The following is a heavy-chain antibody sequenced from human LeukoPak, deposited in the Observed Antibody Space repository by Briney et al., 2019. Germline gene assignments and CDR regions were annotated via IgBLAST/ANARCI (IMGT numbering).Heavy chain of an antibody. CDR2: IYSGGST. CDR3: ARSRGYTFGHFDY. CDR1: GFSVSSNC. Sequence: GGSLRLSCAASGFSVSSNCMSWARQAPGKGLEWVSVIYSGGSTDYADSVKGRFTISRDNSKNTLFLQMNSLRAEDTAVYYCARSRGYTFGHFDYWGQGALVTVSS. J-gene: IGHJ4*02. V-gene: IGHV3-53*01. D-gene: IGHD5-18*01.